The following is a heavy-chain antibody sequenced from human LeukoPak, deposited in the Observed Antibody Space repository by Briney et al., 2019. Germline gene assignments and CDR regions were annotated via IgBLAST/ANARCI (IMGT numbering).Heavy chain of an antibody. CDR2: ISSSSSTI. CDR1: GFTFSSYS. Sequence: WGSLRLSCAASGFTFSSYSMNWVRQAPGKGLEWVSYISSSSSTIYYADSVKGRFTISRDNAKNSLYLQMNSLRAEDTAVYYCAREDYDILTGLHGRAFDIWGQGTMVTVSS. D-gene: IGHD3-9*01. J-gene: IGHJ3*02. CDR3: AREDYDILTGLHGRAFDI. V-gene: IGHV3-48*01.